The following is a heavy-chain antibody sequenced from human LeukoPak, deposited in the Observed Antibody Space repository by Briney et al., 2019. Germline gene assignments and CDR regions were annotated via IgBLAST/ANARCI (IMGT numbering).Heavy chain of an antibody. D-gene: IGHD4-17*01. Sequence: GASVQVSSKASGYTSTGYYMHWVRQAPGQGLEWMGRINPNIGGTNYAQKFQGRVTMTRDTSISTAYMELSRLRSDDTAVYYCARDGATVTTSWFNMDVWGKGTTVTVSS. CDR3: ARDGATVTTSWFNMDV. CDR1: GYTSTGYY. J-gene: IGHJ6*03. V-gene: IGHV1-2*06. CDR2: INPNIGGT.